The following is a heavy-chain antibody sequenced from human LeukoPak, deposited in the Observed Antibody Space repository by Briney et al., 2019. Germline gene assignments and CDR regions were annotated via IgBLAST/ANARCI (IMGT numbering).Heavy chain of an antibody. CDR3: ARDAGGGWSTGYY. V-gene: IGHV3-30-3*01. CDR1: GFTFSIYA. Sequence: PGRSLRLSCAASGFTFSIYAIHWVRQAPGKGLEWVAFISYDGSSKYYADSVKGRFTISRDNSKNTLYLQMNSLRAEDTAVYYCARDAGGGWSTGYYWGQGTLVTVSS. J-gene: IGHJ4*02. CDR2: ISYDGSSK. D-gene: IGHD6-19*01.